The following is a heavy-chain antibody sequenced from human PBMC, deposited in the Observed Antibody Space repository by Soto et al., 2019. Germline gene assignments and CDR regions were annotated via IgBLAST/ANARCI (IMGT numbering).Heavy chain of an antibody. V-gene: IGHV2-5*02. D-gene: IGHD3-22*01. J-gene: IGHJ2*01. CDR2: KYWDDDR. CDR3: ARTPYDSADYKRVAWYFDL. Sequence: GPTLVEPTQNLPLTCSFSGFSLSTNKVAVGWVPQPPRKGPGFLALKYWDDDRRYSPSLKTRLSITKDTSKNQVVLKMTNMDPADTATYFCARTPYDSADYKRVAWYFDLWGPGTLVTVSS. CDR1: GFSLSTNKVA.